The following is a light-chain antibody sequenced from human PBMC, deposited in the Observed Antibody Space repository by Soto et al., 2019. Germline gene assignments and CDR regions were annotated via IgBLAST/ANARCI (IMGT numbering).Light chain of an antibody. V-gene: IGLV2-23*02. CDR3: CSSGGSPTYV. J-gene: IGLJ1*01. Sequence: QSALPQPASVSGSPGQSITLSCTGTSSNVGSYKLVSWYQQQPGKAPKIMIFEVNKRPSGVSNRFSGSKSGNTASLTIAGLKVEDEADYYWCSSGGSPTYVFVTGTKVTAL. CDR2: EVN. CDR1: SSNVGSYKL.